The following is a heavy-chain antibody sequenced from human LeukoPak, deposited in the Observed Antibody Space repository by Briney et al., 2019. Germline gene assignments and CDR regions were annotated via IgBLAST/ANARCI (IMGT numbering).Heavy chain of an antibody. CDR3: ARVRVVPAAIGGDYFDY. CDR2: IYTSGST. Sequence: SETLSLTCTVSGGSIGSGSYYWSWIRQPAGKGLEWIGRIYTSGSTNYNPSLKSRVTISVDTSKNQFSLKLSSVTAADTAVYYCARVRVVPAAIGGDYFDYWGQGTLVTVSS. D-gene: IGHD2-2*02. V-gene: IGHV4-61*02. CDR1: GGSIGSGSYY. J-gene: IGHJ4*02.